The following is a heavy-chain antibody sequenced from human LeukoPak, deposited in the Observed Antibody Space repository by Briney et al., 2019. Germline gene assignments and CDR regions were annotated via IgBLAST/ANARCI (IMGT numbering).Heavy chain of an antibody. CDR1: GFTVSSNS. Sequence: PGGSLRLSCTVSGFTVSSNSMSWVRQAPGKGLEWLSYISDSGTTIYYADSVKGRFTISRDNAKNSLYLQMNSLRAEDTAVYYCARTVGAGEGVDYWGQGTLVTISS. CDR3: ARTVGAGEGVDY. D-gene: IGHD1-26*01. CDR2: ISDSGTTI. V-gene: IGHV3-11*01. J-gene: IGHJ4*02.